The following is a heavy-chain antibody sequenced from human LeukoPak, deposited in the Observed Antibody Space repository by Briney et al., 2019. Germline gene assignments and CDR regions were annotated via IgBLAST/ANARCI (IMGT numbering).Heavy chain of an antibody. Sequence: SETLSLTCTVSGDSISSTSYYWSWIRQPAGKGLEWIGRIYTSGSSDYNPSLKSRVTISVDTSKNHFSLKLSSVTAADTAVYYCARGYSGYGTRFDPWGQGTQVTVSS. D-gene: IGHD5-12*01. CDR3: ARGYSGYGTRFDP. CDR2: IYTSGSS. CDR1: GDSISSTSYY. V-gene: IGHV4-61*02. J-gene: IGHJ5*02.